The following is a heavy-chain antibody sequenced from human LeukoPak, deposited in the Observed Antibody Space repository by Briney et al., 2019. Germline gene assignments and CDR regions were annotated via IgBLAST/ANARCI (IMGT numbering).Heavy chain of an antibody. Sequence: ASVKVSCKASGYTFTSYDINWVRQATGQGLEWMGWMNPNSGNTGYAQKFQGRVTITRNTSISTAYMELSSLRSEDTAVYYCARGGHIYSSSWYGYWGQGTLVTVSS. CDR3: ARGGHIYSSSWYGY. V-gene: IGHV1-8*03. D-gene: IGHD6-13*01. CDR1: GYTFTSYD. CDR2: MNPNSGNT. J-gene: IGHJ4*02.